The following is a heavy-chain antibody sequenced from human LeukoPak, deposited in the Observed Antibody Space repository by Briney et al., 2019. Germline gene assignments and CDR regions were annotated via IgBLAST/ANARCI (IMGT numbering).Heavy chain of an antibody. CDR2: IYYSGST. D-gene: IGHD3-16*01. CDR3: ARDSWVQGTYY. V-gene: IGHV4-39*07. CDR1: GGSISSSSYY. J-gene: IGHJ4*02. Sequence: SETLSLTCTVSGGSISSSSYYWGWIRQPPGKGLEWIGSIYYSGSTYYSPSLKSRVTISVDTSKNQFSLKLSSVTAADTAVYYCARDSWVQGTYYWGQGTLVTVSS.